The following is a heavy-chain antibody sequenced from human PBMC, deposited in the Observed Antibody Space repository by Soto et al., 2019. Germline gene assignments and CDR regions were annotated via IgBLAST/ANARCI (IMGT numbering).Heavy chain of an antibody. CDR3: ARYVSTYETFDY. CDR1: GFSLSTSGMC. V-gene: IGHV2-70*11. Sequence: GSGPTLVNPTQTLTLTCTFSGFSLSTSGMCVSWIRQPPGKALEWLARIDWDDDKYYSTSLKTRLTISKDTSKNQVVLTMTNMDPVYTATYYCARYVSTYETFDYWGQGTLVTVSS. J-gene: IGHJ4*02. CDR2: IDWDDDK. D-gene: IGHD2-2*01.